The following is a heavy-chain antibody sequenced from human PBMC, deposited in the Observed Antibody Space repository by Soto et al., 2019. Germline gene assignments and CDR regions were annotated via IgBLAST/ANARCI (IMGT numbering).Heavy chain of an antibody. Sequence: SETLFLTCSVSGGSIISSSYFWGWIRQPPGKGLEWIGSIYYSGSTYYNPSLKSRVTVSVDTSKNQFSLKLSSVTAADTAVYYCARVPDRWGQGTLVTVSS. D-gene: IGHD2-2*01. V-gene: IGHV4-39*01. J-gene: IGHJ5*02. CDR3: ARVPDR. CDR1: GGSIISSSYF. CDR2: IYYSGST.